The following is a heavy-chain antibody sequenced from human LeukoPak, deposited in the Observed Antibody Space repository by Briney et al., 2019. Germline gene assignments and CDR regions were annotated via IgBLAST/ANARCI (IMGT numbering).Heavy chain of an antibody. CDR3: ARDVSSSWFDIGNWFDP. CDR2: IYYSGST. CDR1: GGSISSSSYY. J-gene: IGHJ5*02. D-gene: IGHD6-13*01. Sequence: SATLSLTCTVSGGSISSSSYYWGWIRQPPGQGLEWIGRIYYSGSTYYNPSLKSRVTISADTSKNQFSLKLSSVTAADTAVYYCARDVSSSWFDIGNWFDPWGQGTLVTVSS. V-gene: IGHV4-39*07.